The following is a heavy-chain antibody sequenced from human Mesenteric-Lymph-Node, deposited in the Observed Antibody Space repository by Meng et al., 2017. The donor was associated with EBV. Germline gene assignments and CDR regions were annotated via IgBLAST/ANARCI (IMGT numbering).Heavy chain of an antibody. CDR2: IYYTMNT. CDR1: GVSVIRRTS. CDR3: ARRSVNHYDY. J-gene: IGHJ4*02. Sequence: ESCPALVTPPGTLSPPCPVDGVSVIRRTSLHLVRQSPGKGLEWIGEIYYTMNTNYNPSLTSRVTMSLDKSKTQFFLRLDSVVAADTAMYYCARRSVNHYDYWGQGTLVTVSS. D-gene: IGHD1-26*01. V-gene: IGHV4-4*03.